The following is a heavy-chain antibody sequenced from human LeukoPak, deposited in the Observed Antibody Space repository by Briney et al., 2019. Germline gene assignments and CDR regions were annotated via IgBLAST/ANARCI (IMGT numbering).Heavy chain of an antibody. CDR1: GDSISSGDYY. V-gene: IGHV4-61*02. J-gene: IGHJ4*02. Sequence: SETLSLTCTVSGDSISSGDYYWSWIRQPAGKGLEWIGRISSSGSTNYNPSLKSRVTISVDTSKNQFSLRLSSVTAADTAVYYCARDAGYGYDRFDYWGQGTQVTVSS. CDR2: ISSSGST. D-gene: IGHD5-18*01. CDR3: ARDAGYGYDRFDY.